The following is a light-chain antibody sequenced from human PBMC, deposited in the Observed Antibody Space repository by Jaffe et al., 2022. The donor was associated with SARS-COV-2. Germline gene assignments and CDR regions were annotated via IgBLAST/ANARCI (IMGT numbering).Light chain of an antibody. Sequence: EIVLTQSPGTLSLSPGERATLSCRASQSVSANSLAWYQQKPGQAPRLLLYGASSRATGIPDRFSGSGSGTDFTLTISSLEPEDIAVYYCQQYGNSPWTFGLGTKVDIK. CDR3: QQYGNSPWT. CDR2: GAS. J-gene: IGKJ1*01. V-gene: IGKV3-20*01. CDR1: QSVSANS.